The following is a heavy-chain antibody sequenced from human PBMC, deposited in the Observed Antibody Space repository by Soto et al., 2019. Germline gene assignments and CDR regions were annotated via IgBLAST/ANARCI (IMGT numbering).Heavy chain of an antibody. V-gene: IGHV5-51*01. CDR3: ARLVGRYRGGGSCLFYYGMDV. D-gene: IGHD2-15*01. CDR1: GYIVTSYW. J-gene: IGHJ6*02. CDR2: IYPGESDT. Sequence: GDSLKICVTSSGYIVTSYWIGGVGQMTGTGLEGMSIIYPGESDTRYSPSFQGQVTISADKSISTAYLQWSRLNASDTAMYYCARLVGRYRGGGSCLFYYGMDVWRQGTTVAVPS.